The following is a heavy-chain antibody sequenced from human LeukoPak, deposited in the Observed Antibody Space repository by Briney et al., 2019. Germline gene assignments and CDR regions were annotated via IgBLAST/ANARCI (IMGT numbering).Heavy chain of an antibody. CDR1: GFIFSSYS. D-gene: IGHD6-6*01. CDR3: ARDRGSSSWDYYYYMDV. Sequence: GGSLRLSCAVSGFIFSSYSMNWVRQAPGKGLEWVSYISSSSNTIYYADSVKGRFTISRDNAKNSLSLQMNSLSAEDTAVYYCARDRGSSSWDYYYYMDVWGKGTTVTVSS. CDR2: ISSSSNTI. J-gene: IGHJ6*03. V-gene: IGHV3-48*01.